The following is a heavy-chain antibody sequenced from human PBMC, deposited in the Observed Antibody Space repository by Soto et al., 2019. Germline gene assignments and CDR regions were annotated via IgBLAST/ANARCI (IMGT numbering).Heavy chain of an antibody. J-gene: IGHJ4*02. CDR1: GGSFSGYY. Sequence: SETLSLTCAVYGGSFSGYYCSWIRQPPWKGLEWIGEINHSGSTNYNPSLKSRVTISVDTSKNQFSLKVSSVTAADTAVYYCARGDSSNGDLGYWGQGTLVTVCS. CDR2: INHSGST. V-gene: IGHV4-34*01. D-gene: IGHD6-13*01. CDR3: ARGDSSNGDLGY.